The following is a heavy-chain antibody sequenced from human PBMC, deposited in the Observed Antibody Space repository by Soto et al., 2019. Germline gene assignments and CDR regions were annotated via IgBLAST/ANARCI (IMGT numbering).Heavy chain of an antibody. J-gene: IGHJ4*02. CDR1: GGSISSGGYY. V-gene: IGHV4-30-4*08. CDR3: ARDAGGRYCSSTSCPGYFDY. CDR2: IYYSGST. D-gene: IGHD2-2*01. Sequence: SETLSLTCTVSGGSISSGGYYWSWIRQHPGKGLEWIGYIYYSGSTYYNPSLKSRVTISVDTSKNQFSLKLSSVTAADTAVYYCARDAGGRYCSSTSCPGYFDYWGQGTLVTVSS.